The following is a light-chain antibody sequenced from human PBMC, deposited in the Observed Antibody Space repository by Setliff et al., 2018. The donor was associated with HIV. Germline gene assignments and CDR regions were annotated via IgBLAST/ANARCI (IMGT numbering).Light chain of an antibody. J-gene: IGLJ2*01. CDR3: CSYAGGDTWI. V-gene: IGLV2-23*02. CDR2: DVT. CDR1: SSDIGDYES. Sequence: QFALAQPASVSGSPGQSITISRTGSSSDIGDYESVSWYQQHPGEVPKLMIYDVTKRPSGVSNRFSASKSGNTASLTISGLQAEDEAHYYCCSYAGGDTWIFGGGTKVTVL.